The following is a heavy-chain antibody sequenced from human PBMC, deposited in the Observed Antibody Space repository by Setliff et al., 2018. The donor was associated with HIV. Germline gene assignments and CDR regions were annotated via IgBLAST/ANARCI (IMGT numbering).Heavy chain of an antibody. J-gene: IGHJ4*02. V-gene: IGHV4-61*01. CDR3: ARQMPIPGIAITPVDY. CDR1: GGSINNDIYF. CDR2: VFYTGFA. D-gene: IGHD5-12*01. Sequence: PSETLSLTCSVSGGSINNDIYFWTWIRQPPGKGLEWMGYVFYTGFAAYNPSLKSRLTISVDTSKSQFSLTLTSVTAADTAVYYCARQMPIPGIAITPVDYWGQGALVTVSS.